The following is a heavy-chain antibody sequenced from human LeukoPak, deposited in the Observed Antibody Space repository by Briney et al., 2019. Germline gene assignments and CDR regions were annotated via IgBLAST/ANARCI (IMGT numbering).Heavy chain of an antibody. CDR1: GFTFSSYE. Sequence: RGSLRLSCAASGFTFSSYEMNWVRQAPGKGLEWVSYISSSGSNIKYADSVKGRFTISRGNAKNSVYLQMNSLRADDTALYYCAKDLHGAFDYWGQGILVTVSS. V-gene: IGHV3-48*03. CDR3: AKDLHGAFDY. CDR2: ISSSGSNI. J-gene: IGHJ4*02. D-gene: IGHD3-10*01.